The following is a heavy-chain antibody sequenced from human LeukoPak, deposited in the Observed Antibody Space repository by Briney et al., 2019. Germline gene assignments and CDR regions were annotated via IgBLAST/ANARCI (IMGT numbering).Heavy chain of an antibody. D-gene: IGHD3-9*01. J-gene: IGHJ6*03. Sequence: SETLSLTCTVSGGSISSGSYYWSWIRQPAGKGLEWIGRIYTSGSTNYNPSLKSRVTISVDTSKNQFSLKLSSVTAADTAVYYCARTLTGYYLWPMDVWGKGTTVTISS. CDR2: IYTSGST. CDR3: ARTLTGYYLWPMDV. V-gene: IGHV4-61*02. CDR1: GGSISSGSYY.